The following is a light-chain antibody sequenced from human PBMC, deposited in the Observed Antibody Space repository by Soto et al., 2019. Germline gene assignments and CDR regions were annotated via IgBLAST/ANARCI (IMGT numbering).Light chain of an antibody. CDR2: EVS. CDR3: SSYTSSYTLPYI. CDR1: SSNIGAGYD. J-gene: IGLJ1*01. V-gene: IGLV1-40*01. Sequence: QSVLTQPPSVSGAPGQRVTISCTGSSSNIGAGYDVHWYQQLPGTAPKLMIYEVSDRPLGVSNRFSGSKSGNTASLTISGLQAEDEADYYCSSYTSSYTLPYIFGTGTKVTVL.